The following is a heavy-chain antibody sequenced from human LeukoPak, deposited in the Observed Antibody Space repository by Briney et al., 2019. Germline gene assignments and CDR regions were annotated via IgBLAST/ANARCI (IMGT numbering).Heavy chain of an antibody. CDR3: ARAMALAGREYFDY. Sequence: GGSLRLSCAASGFTFSSYNMNWVRQAPGKGLEWVSSISSSSSYIYYADSVKGRFTTSRDNAKNSLYLQLNSLRAEDTAIYYRARAMALAGREYFDYWGQGTLVTVSS. V-gene: IGHV3-21*01. J-gene: IGHJ4*02. D-gene: IGHD6-19*01. CDR1: GFTFSSYN. CDR2: ISSSSSYI.